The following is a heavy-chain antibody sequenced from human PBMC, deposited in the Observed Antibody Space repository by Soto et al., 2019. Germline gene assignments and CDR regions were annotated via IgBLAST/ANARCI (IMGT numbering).Heavy chain of an antibody. J-gene: IGHJ4*02. CDR1: GGSFSGYY. CDR3: ARDKITGLFDY. CDR2: INHRGST. D-gene: IGHD2-8*02. V-gene: IGHV4-34*01. Sequence: QVQLQQWGAGLLKPSETLSLTCAVYGGSFSGYYWTWIRQPPGTGLEWIGEINHRGSTNYNPSLKXRFTLSXXTSKNQFSLKLTSVTAADTAVYYCARDKITGLFDYWGQGTLVTVSS.